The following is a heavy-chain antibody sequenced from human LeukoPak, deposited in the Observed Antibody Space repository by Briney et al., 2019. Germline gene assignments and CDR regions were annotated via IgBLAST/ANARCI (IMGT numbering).Heavy chain of an antibody. CDR2: IYYIGST. V-gene: IGHV4-59*01. Sequence: SETLSLTCSVSGGSISSYYWSWIRQPPGKGLEWIGHIYYIGSTNYNPSLKSRVTISVDTSKNQFSLKLSSVTAADTAVYYCARGWELHDAFDIWGQGTMVTVSS. CDR1: GGSISSYY. CDR3: ARGWELHDAFDI. D-gene: IGHD2-15*01. J-gene: IGHJ3*02.